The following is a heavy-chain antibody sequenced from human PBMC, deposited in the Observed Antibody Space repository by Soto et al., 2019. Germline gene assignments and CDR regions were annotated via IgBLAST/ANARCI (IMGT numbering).Heavy chain of an antibody. CDR1: GFSFGSYA. V-gene: IGHV3-23*01. Sequence: GGSLRLSCYASGFSFGSYALSWVRQAPGKGLEWVSTISGSDGKAFYADSVKGRFSISRDTSQSTLYLQMNSLRADDTAMYYCARWSYLDYWGQGTRVTVSS. CDR2: ISGSDGKA. CDR3: ARWSYLDY. D-gene: IGHD3-3*01. J-gene: IGHJ4*02.